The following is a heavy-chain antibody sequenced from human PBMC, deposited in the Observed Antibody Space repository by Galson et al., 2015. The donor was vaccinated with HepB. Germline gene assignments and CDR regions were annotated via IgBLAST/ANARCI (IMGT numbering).Heavy chain of an antibody. Sequence: SVKVSCKASGYTFTSYGISWVRQAPGQGLEWLGWISAYNGNTNYAQKLQGRVTMTTDTSTSTAYMELRSLRSDDTAVYYCARGGYCSGGSCSHYYYYGMDVWGQGTTVTVSS. D-gene: IGHD2-15*01. CDR2: ISAYNGNT. CDR3: ARGGYCSGGSCSHYYYYGMDV. J-gene: IGHJ6*02. CDR1: GYTFTSYG. V-gene: IGHV1-18*01.